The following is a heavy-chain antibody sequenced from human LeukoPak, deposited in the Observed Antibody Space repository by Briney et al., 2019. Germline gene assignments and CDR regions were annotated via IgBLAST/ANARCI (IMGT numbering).Heavy chain of an antibody. V-gene: IGHV5-51*01. D-gene: IGHD2-15*01. CDR1: GYSFTSYW. Sequence: GESLKISCKGSGYSFTSYWIGWVRQMPGKGLEWMGIIYPGDSDTRYSPSFQGQVTISADKSISTAYLQWSSLKASDTAMYYCARRLGYCSGGSCHIHAFDIWGQGTMVTVSS. CDR3: ARRLGYCSGGSCHIHAFDI. CDR2: IYPGDSDT. J-gene: IGHJ3*02.